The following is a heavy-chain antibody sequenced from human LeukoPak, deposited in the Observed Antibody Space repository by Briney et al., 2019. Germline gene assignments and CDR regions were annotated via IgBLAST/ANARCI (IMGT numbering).Heavy chain of an antibody. Sequence: PGGSLRLSCAASGFTVSSNYMSWVRQAPGKGLEWVSVIYSGGSTYYADSVKRRFTIARDNSKNTLYLQMNSLRAEDTAVYYCARDLGAVAGHRAFDIWGQGTMVTVSS. D-gene: IGHD6-19*01. CDR2: IYSGGST. CDR1: GFTVSSNY. V-gene: IGHV3-66*01. J-gene: IGHJ3*02. CDR3: ARDLGAVAGHRAFDI.